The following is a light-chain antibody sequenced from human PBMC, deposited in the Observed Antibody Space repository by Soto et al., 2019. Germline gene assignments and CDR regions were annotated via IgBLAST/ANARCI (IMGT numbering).Light chain of an antibody. CDR1: QSISTW. Sequence: DIQMTQSPSTLSASVGDRVTITCRASQSISTWLAWYQQKPGKAPKLLIYKASSLESGVPSRFRGSGSGTEFALTISSLQPDDFATYYCQQYNTSSLTFGGGTKVEIK. V-gene: IGKV1-5*03. J-gene: IGKJ4*01. CDR2: KAS. CDR3: QQYNTSSLT.